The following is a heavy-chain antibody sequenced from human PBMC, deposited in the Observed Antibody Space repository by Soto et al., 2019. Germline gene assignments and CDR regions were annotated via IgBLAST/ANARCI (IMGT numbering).Heavy chain of an antibody. CDR1: GFTFSSYW. Sequence: EVQLVESGGGLVQPGGSLRLSCAASGFTFSSYWMHWVRQAPGKRLVWVSHINSDGSSASFADSVKGRFSISRDNAKNTLYLQMSSLRAEDTAVYYCARSHDSNYYMGVWVKGTSVTVSS. CDR2: INSDGSSA. V-gene: IGHV3-74*01. D-gene: IGHD4-4*01. J-gene: IGHJ6*03. CDR3: ARSHDSNYYMGV.